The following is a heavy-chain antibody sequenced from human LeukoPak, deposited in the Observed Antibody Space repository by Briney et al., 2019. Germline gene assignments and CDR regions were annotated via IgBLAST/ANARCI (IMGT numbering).Heavy chain of an antibody. D-gene: IGHD3-10*01. Sequence: PSQTLSLTCTVSGGSISSSNWWSWVRQPPGKGLEWIGEIYHSGSTNYNPSLKSRVTISVDKSKNQFSLKLSSVTAADTAVYYCARGSFLGYGSGSYYNFFRPVNYYYYYYMDAWGKGTTVTVSS. J-gene: IGHJ6*03. CDR1: GGSISSSNW. V-gene: IGHV4-4*02. CDR3: ARGSFLGYGSGSYYNFFRPVNYYYYYYMDA. CDR2: IYHSGST.